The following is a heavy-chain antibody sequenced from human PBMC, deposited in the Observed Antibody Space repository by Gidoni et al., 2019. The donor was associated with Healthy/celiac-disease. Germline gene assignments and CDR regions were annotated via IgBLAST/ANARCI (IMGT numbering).Heavy chain of an antibody. CDR1: GGSISSGDYY. Sequence: QVQLQESGPGLVKPSQTLSLTCTVSGGSISSGDYYWSWISQPPGKGLEWIGYIYYSGSTYYNPSLKSRVTISVDTSKNQFSLKLSSVTAADTAVYYCTRGDYSSGWPLAHWGQGTLVTVSS. J-gene: IGHJ4*02. CDR3: TRGDYSSGWPLAH. D-gene: IGHD6-19*01. CDR2: IYYSGST. V-gene: IGHV4-30-4*01.